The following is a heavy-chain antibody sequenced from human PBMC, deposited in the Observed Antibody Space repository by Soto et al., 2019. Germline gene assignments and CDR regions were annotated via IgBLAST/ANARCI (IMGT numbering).Heavy chain of an antibody. CDR1: GFTFSSHA. CDR2: ISYDASNK. Sequence: PGGSLRLSCAASGFTFSSHAMYWVRQAPGKGLEWVAVISYDASNKYYADSVKGRFTISRDNSKNTLYLQMNSLRAEDTALYYCARDLGPYCIGTSCYAEAYWGQGTLVTVSS. J-gene: IGHJ4*02. D-gene: IGHD2-2*01. V-gene: IGHV3-30-3*01. CDR3: ARDLGPYCIGTSCYAEAY.